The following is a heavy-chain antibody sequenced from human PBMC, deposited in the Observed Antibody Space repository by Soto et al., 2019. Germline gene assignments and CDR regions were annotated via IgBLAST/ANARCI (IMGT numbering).Heavy chain of an antibody. J-gene: IGHJ4*02. Sequence: PVESLKISCKGSGYSFTSYWIGWVRQMPGKGLEWMGIIYPGDSDTRYSPSFQGQVTISADKSISTAYLQWSSLKASDNAMYYCARRHSSGFRYYFDYRGKGPLVTVSS. CDR3: ARRHSSGFRYYFDY. CDR2: IYPGDSDT. CDR1: GYSFTSYW. V-gene: IGHV5-51*01. D-gene: IGHD6-19*01.